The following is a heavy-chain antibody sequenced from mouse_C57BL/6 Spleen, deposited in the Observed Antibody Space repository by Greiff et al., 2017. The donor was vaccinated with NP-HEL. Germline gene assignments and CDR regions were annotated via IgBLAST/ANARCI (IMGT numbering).Heavy chain of an antibody. J-gene: IGHJ2*01. D-gene: IGHD4-1*01. V-gene: IGHV6-3*01. CDR3: TRARAGTGDY. CDR1: GFTFSNYW. CDR2: IRLKSDNYAT. Sequence: EVQGVESGGGLVQPGGSMKLSCVASGFTFSNYWMNWVRQSPEKGLEWVAQIRLKSDNYATHYAESVKGRFTISRDDSKSSVYLQMNNLRAEDTGIYYCTRARAGTGDYWGQGTTLTVSS.